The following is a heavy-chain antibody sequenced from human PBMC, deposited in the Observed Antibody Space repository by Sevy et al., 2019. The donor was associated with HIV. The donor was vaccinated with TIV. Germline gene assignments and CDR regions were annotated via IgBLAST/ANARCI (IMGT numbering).Heavy chain of an antibody. D-gene: IGHD3-22*01. CDR1: GFSFSRHG. CDR2: ISDDGSDK. J-gene: IGHJ4*02. V-gene: IGHV3-30*03. Sequence: GGSLRLSCVADGFSFSRHGMHWARQAPGKGLEWVAVISDDGSDKEYAESVKGRFTVSRDNSKDTVYLQMNRLRLDDTAVYYCASHYYDSTGYYFPLEYWGQGTRVTVSS. CDR3: ASHYYDSTGYYFPLEY.